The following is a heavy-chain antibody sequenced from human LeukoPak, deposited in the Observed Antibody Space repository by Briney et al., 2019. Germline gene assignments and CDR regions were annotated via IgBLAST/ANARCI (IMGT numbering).Heavy chain of an antibody. CDR2: IYYSGST. CDR3: ARHEMGAKAFDI. J-gene: IGHJ3*02. Sequence: KPSETLSLTCTVSGGSISSYYWSWIRQPPGKGLEWIGYIYYSGSTNYNPSLKSRVTISVDTSKNQFSLKLSSVTAADTAVYYCARHEMGAKAFDIWGQGTMVTVSS. V-gene: IGHV4-59*08. D-gene: IGHD1-26*01. CDR1: GGSISSYY.